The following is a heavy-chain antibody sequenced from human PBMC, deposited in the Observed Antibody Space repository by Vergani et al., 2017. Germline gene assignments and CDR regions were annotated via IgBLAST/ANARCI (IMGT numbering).Heavy chain of an antibody. Sequence: QVQLQQWGAGLLKPSETLSLTCAVYGGSFSGYYWSWIRQPPGKGLEWIGEINHSGSTNYNPSLKSRVTISVDTSKNQFSLKLSSVTAADTAVYYCARGTQPPWGYYYYYYMDVWGKG. J-gene: IGHJ6*03. CDR2: INHSGST. CDR1: GGSFSGYY. V-gene: IGHV4-34*01. D-gene: IGHD7-27*01. CDR3: ARGTQPPWGYYYYYYMDV.